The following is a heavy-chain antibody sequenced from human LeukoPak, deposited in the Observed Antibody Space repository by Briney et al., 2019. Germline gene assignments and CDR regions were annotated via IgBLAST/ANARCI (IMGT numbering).Heavy chain of an antibody. CDR1: GGSISSYY. J-gene: IGHJ4*02. V-gene: IGHV4-59*01. CDR3: ARDRGYCSGGSCYPFDY. Sequence: SETLSLTCTVSGGSISSYYWSWIRQPPGKGLEWIGYIYYSGSTNYDPSLKSRVTISVDTSKNQFSLKLSSVTAADTAVYYCARDRGYCSGGSCYPFDYWGQGTLVTVSS. CDR2: IYYSGST. D-gene: IGHD2-15*01.